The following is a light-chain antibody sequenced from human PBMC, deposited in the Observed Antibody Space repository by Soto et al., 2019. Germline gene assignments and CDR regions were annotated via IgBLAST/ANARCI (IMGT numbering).Light chain of an antibody. CDR2: EVS. CDR1: SSDVGSYKL. J-gene: IGLJ7*01. V-gene: IGLV2-23*02. CDR3: CSYAGTSTHTV. Sequence: QSALTQPASVSGSPGQSITISCTGTSSDVGSYKLVTWYQQHPGKAPKLMISEVSKRPSGISDRFSGSKSGSTASLTISGLQAEDDADYYSCSYAGTSTHTVFGGGTQLTVL.